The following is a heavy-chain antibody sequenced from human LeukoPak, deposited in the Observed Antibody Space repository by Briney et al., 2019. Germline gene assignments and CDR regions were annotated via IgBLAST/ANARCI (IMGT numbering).Heavy chain of an antibody. CDR1: GGSISSGSYY. CDR2: IYSSGST. D-gene: IGHD3-16*01. V-gene: IGHV4-61*02. J-gene: IGHJ4*02. CDR3: ARLENVWGSYTDY. Sequence: SETLSLTCTVSGGSISSGSYYWSWIRQPAGKGLEWIGRIYSSGSTNYNPSLKSRVTISLDTSKNQFSLKLSSVTAADTAVYYCARLENVWGSYTDYWGQGTLVTVSS.